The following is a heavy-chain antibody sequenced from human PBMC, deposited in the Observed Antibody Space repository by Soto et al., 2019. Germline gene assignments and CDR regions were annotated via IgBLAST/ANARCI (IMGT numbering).Heavy chain of an antibody. Sequence: QVQLEQSGAEVKKPGASVKVSCKASGYTFTSSGISWVRQAPGQGLEWMGWISGYNGYTHYAQKLQGRVTLTTDTATSTADMEVRRRRSDDTAIYYCAGGYCSSGNCYGVYYYYYMDVWGKGTTVTVSS. J-gene: IGHJ6*03. CDR3: AGGYCSSGNCYGVYYYYYMDV. V-gene: IGHV1-18*01. CDR2: ISGYNGYT. D-gene: IGHD2-2*01. CDR1: GYTFTSSG.